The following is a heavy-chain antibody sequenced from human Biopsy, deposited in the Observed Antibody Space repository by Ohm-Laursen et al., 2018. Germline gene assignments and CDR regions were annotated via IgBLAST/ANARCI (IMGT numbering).Heavy chain of an antibody. D-gene: IGHD3-22*01. CDR2: VYASETT. Sequence: SETLSLTCTVSGGSLNSYYWSWIRQPPGKGLEWIGYVYASETTNYNPSLESRVTISVDMSKNQFSLKLNSMTAADTAVYYCARDYDTSGYYYVSWGQGTLVTVSP. CDR1: GGSLNSYY. J-gene: IGHJ5*02. V-gene: IGHV4-59*01. CDR3: ARDYDTSGYYYVS.